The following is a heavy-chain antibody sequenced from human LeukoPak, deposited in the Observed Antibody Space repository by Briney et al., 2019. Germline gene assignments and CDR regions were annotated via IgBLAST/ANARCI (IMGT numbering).Heavy chain of an antibody. V-gene: IGHV4-34*01. CDR3: ARGRFDY. CDR2: INHSGST. CDR1: GGSISSYY. Sequence: SETLSLTCTVSGGSISSYYWSWIRQPPGKGLEWIGEINHSGSTNYNPSLKSRVTISVDTSKNQFSLKLSSVTAADTAVYYCARGRFDYWGQGTLVTVSS. J-gene: IGHJ4*02.